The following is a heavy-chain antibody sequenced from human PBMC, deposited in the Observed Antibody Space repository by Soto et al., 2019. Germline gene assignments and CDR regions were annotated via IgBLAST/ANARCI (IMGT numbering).Heavy chain of an antibody. Sequence: QVQLVQSGAEVKKPGASVKVSCKASGYTFTSYGISWVRQAPGQGLEWMGWISAYNGNTNYAQKLQGRVTMTTDTSTSTAHMELRSLRSDDTAVYYCARVDLGYCSSTSCYTFYYYGMDVWGQGTTVTVSS. D-gene: IGHD2-2*02. CDR2: ISAYNGNT. CDR1: GYTFTSYG. CDR3: ARVDLGYCSSTSCYTFYYYGMDV. J-gene: IGHJ6*02. V-gene: IGHV1-18*01.